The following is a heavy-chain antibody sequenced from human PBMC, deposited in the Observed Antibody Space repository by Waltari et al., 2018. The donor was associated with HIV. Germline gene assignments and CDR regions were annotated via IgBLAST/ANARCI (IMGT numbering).Heavy chain of an antibody. CDR3: TRVLALHIAAPGADV. CDR2: INPKTGDK. CDR1: CYKFVNHD. J-gene: IGHJ6*02. V-gene: IGHV1-8*01. D-gene: IGHD4-17*01. Sequence: QSTTEVRRPGASVRVSCRISCYKFVNHDITWMRQAAGEGLEWMGCINPKTGDKHSLEKYRCRLTLTRNMSAATAFLDRTNLTRDDTATYYCTRVLALHIAAPGADVWGQGTTVIV.